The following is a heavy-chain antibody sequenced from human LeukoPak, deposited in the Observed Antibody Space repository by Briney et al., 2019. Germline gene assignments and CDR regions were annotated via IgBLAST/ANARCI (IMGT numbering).Heavy chain of an antibody. CDR1: GFTFSSYA. Sequence: GGSLRLSCVASGFTFSSYAMSWVRQAPGKGLEWVSAISDSGGTTYYAESVKGRFIISRDNPKNMLYLQMNSLRAEDTAVYYCARVASGTLDYWGQGTLVTVSS. V-gene: IGHV3-23*01. D-gene: IGHD6-25*01. CDR2: ISDSGGTT. J-gene: IGHJ4*02. CDR3: ARVASGTLDY.